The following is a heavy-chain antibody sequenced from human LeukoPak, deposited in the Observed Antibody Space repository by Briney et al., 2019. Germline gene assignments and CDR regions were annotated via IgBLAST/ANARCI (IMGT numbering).Heavy chain of an antibody. D-gene: IGHD6-19*01. Sequence: PSQTLSLTCAISGDSVSSNSAAWNWIRQSPSRGLEWLGRTYYRSKWYNDYAVSVKSRITINPDASKNQFSLQLNSVTPEDTAVYYCARAIVVAGTWKFDPWGQGTLVTVSS. CDR3: ARAIVVAGTWKFDP. V-gene: IGHV6-1*01. J-gene: IGHJ5*02. CDR2: TYYRSKWYN. CDR1: GDSVSSNSAA.